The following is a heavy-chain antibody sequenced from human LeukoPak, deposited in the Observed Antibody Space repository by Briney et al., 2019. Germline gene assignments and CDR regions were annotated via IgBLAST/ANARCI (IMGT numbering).Heavy chain of an antibody. D-gene: IGHD2-2*02. Sequence: RASVTVSCKASGYTFTGYYMHWVRQAPGQGLEWMGWINPNSGGTNYAQKFQGWVTMTRDTSISTAYMELSSLRSEDTAVYYCARDSIPGQRVDAFDIWGQGTMVTVSS. CDR3: ARDSIPGQRVDAFDI. V-gene: IGHV1-2*04. J-gene: IGHJ3*02. CDR1: GYTFTGYY. CDR2: INPNSGGT.